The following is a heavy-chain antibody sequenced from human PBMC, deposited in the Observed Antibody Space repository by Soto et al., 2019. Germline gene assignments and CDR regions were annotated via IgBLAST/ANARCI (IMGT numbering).Heavy chain of an antibody. CDR3: ARDSASYYYGSGRFFDY. D-gene: IGHD3-10*01. CDR1: GGSISSGGYY. J-gene: IGHJ4*02. V-gene: IGHV4-31*03. Sequence: QVQLQESGPGLVKPSQTLSLTCTVSGGSISSGGYYWSWIRQHPGKGLEWIGYIYYSGSTYYNPSLKSRVTISVDTSKNQFSLKLSSVTAADTAVYYCARDSASYYYGSGRFFDYWGQGTLVTVSS. CDR2: IYYSGST.